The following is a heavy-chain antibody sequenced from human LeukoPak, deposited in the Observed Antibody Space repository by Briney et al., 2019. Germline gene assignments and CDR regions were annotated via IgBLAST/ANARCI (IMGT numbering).Heavy chain of an antibody. V-gene: IGHV1-2*02. Sequence: ASVKVFCKASGYIFTNYGMSWVRQAPGQGLEWMGWINPNSGGTNYAQKFQGRVTMTRDTSISTAYMELSRLRSDDTAVYYCARRYSGSHLGWFDPWGQGTLVTVSS. CDR2: INPNSGGT. D-gene: IGHD1-26*01. CDR1: GYIFTNYG. CDR3: ARRYSGSHLGWFDP. J-gene: IGHJ5*02.